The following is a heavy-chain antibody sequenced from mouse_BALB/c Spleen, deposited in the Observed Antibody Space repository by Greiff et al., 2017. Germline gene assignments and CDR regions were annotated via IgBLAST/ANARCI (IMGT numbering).Heavy chain of an antibody. CDR2: INPSNGRT. CDR3: TMITKDYAMDY. D-gene: IGHD2-4*01. Sequence: QVQLQQPGAELVKPGASVKLSCKASGYTFTSYWMHWVKQRPGQGLEWIGEINPSNGRTNYNEKFKSKATLTVDKSSSTAYMQLSSLTSEDSAVYYCTMITKDYAMDYWGQGTSVTVSA. V-gene: IGHV1S81*02. CDR1: GYTFTSYW. J-gene: IGHJ4*01.